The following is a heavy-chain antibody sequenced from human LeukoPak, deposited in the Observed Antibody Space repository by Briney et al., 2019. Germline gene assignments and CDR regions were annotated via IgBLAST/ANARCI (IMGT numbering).Heavy chain of an antibody. D-gene: IGHD3-22*01. Sequence: GGSLRLSCAASGFTFSSYAMNWVRQAPGKGLEWVSSIYTSSAYIYYADSVKGRFTISRDNAKNSMYLQMNSLRAEDTAVYYCANMIVVATQGNRFDPWGQGTLASVSS. J-gene: IGHJ5*02. CDR2: IYTSSAYI. V-gene: IGHV3-21*04. CDR3: ANMIVVATQGNRFDP. CDR1: GFTFSSYA.